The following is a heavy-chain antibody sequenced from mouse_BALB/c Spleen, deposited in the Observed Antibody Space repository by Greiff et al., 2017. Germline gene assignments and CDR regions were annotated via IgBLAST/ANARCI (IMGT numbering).Heavy chain of an antibody. CDR1: GFTFSSYG. CDR2: ISSGGSYT. CDR3: ARQVDGSSFAY. J-gene: IGHJ3*01. D-gene: IGHD1-1*01. Sequence: EVKLVESGGDLVKPGGSLKLSCAASGFTFSSYGMSWVRQTPDKRLEWVATISSGGSYTYYPDSVKGRFTISRDNAKNTLYLQMSSLKSEDTAMYYCARQVDGSSFAYWGQGTLVTVSA. V-gene: IGHV5-6*01.